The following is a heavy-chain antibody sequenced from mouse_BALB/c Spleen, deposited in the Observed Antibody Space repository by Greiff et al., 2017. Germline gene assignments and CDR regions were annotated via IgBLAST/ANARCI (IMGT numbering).Heavy chain of an antibody. CDR1: GFTFSDYG. V-gene: IGHV5-15*02. CDR3: ASVIYDGYYFDY. CDR2: ISNLAYSI. D-gene: IGHD2-3*01. J-gene: IGHJ2*01. Sequence: EVKLVESGGGLVQPGGSRKLSCAASGFTFSDYGMAWVRQAPGKGPEWVAFISNLAYSIYYADTVTGRFTISRENAKNTLYLEMSSLRSEDTAMYYCASVIYDGYYFDYWGQGTTLTVSS.